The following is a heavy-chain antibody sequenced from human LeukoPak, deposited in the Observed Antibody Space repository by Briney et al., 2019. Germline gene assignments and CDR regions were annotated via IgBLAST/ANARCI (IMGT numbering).Heavy chain of an antibody. CDR1: GFTFSSYA. Sequence: GRSVRLSCAASGFTFSSYAMHWVRQAPGKGLEWVAVISYDGSNKYYADSVKGRFTISRDNSKNTLYLQMNSLRAEDTAVYYCARATGHIVVTDYWGQGTLVTVSS. J-gene: IGHJ4*02. CDR2: ISYDGSNK. D-gene: IGHD2-21*01. CDR3: ARATGHIVVTDY. V-gene: IGHV3-30-3*01.